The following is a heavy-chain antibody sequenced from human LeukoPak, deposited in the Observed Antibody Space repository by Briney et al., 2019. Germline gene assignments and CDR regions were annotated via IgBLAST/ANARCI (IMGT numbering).Heavy chain of an antibody. J-gene: IGHJ3*02. V-gene: IGHV3-30*18. Sequence: GGSLRLSCAASGFTFSSYGMHWVRQAPGKGLEWVAVISYDGSNKYYADSVKGRFTISRDNSKNTLYLQMNSLRTEDTAVYYCAKRVHSSGWDACDMGGQGTMVTVSS. CDR3: AKRVHSSGWDACDM. CDR1: GFTFSSYG. CDR2: ISYDGSNK. D-gene: IGHD6-19*01.